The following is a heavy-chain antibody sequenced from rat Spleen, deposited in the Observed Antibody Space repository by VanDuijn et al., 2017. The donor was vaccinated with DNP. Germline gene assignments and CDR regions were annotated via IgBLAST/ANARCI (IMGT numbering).Heavy chain of an antibody. J-gene: IGHJ2*01. D-gene: IGHD1-12*02. CDR1: GFTFSDYA. CDR3: VRPDYYDGSYPHY. V-gene: IGHV5-17*01. Sequence: EVQLVESGGGLVQPGNSLKLSCAASGFTFSDYAMAWVRQSPKKGLEWVATIIYDGGSTYYGDSVKGRFTISRDNAKSTLYLQMYSLRSEDMPTYYCVRPDYYDGSYPHYWGQGVMVTVSS. CDR2: IIYDGGST.